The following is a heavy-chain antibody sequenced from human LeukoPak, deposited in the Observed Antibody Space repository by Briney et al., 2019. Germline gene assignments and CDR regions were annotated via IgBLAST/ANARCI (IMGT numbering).Heavy chain of an antibody. CDR1: GYTFTSYD. V-gene: IGHV1-18*01. Sequence: ASVKVSCKASGYTFTSYDINWVRQATGQGLEWMGWISAYNGNTNYAQKLQGRVTMTTDTSTSTAYMELRSLRSDDTAVYYCARALYGEIDGYWGQGTLVTVSS. J-gene: IGHJ4*02. CDR3: ARALYGEIDGY. D-gene: IGHD4-17*01. CDR2: ISAYNGNT.